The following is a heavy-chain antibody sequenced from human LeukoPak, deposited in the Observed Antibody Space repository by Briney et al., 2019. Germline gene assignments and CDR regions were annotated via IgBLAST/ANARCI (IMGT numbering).Heavy chain of an antibody. CDR2: IKQDGSGK. V-gene: IGHV3-7*03. J-gene: IGHJ4*02. D-gene: IGHD4-11*01. CDR1: GFTFSSYW. Sequence: WGSLRLSCAASGFTFSSYWMSWVRQAPGKGLVGLANIKQDGSGKYYVASVKGRFTISRDNAKNSLYLQMNSLRAEDTAVYYCARVPSNALFDYWGQGTLVTVSS. CDR3: ARVPSNALFDY.